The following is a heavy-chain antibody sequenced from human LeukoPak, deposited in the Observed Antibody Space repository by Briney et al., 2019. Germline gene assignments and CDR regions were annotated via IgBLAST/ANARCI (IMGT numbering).Heavy chain of an antibody. J-gene: IGHJ4*02. Sequence: PSETLSLTCAVYGGSFSGYYWSWIRQPPGKGLEWIGEINHSGSTNYNPSLKSRVTISVDTSKNQFSLKLSSVTAADTAVYYCASGRRLGELLPDYWGQGTLVTVSS. V-gene: IGHV4-34*01. CDR3: ASGRRLGELLPDY. CDR2: INHSGST. D-gene: IGHD3-16*01. CDR1: GGSFSGYY.